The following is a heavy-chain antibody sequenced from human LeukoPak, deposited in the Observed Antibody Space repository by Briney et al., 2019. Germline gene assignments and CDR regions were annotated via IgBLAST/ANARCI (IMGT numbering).Heavy chain of an antibody. V-gene: IGHV3-23*01. CDR3: AQILTGYLFDY. J-gene: IGHJ4*02. CDR1: GFTFSSYA. D-gene: IGHD3-9*01. Sequence: GGSLRLSCAASGFTFSSYAMSWVRQAPGKGLEWVSAISGSGGSTYYADSVKGRFTISRDNSKNTLYLQMNSLRAEDTAAYYCAQILTGYLFDYWGQGTLVTVSS. CDR2: ISGSGGST.